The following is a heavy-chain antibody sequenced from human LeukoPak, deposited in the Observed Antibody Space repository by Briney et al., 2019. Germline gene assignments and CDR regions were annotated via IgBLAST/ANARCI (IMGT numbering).Heavy chain of an antibody. CDR1: GFTFGSSA. CDR2: ISGSGSGGST. CDR3: AKSGYNRFDY. Sequence: GWSLRLSCAASGFTFGSSAMSWVRQAPGKGLEWVSSISGSGSGGSTYYADSVKGRFTISRDNSKNTLYLQMNSLRAEDTAVYYCAKSGYNRFDYWGQGTLVTVSS. D-gene: IGHD5-24*01. V-gene: IGHV3-23*01. J-gene: IGHJ4*02.